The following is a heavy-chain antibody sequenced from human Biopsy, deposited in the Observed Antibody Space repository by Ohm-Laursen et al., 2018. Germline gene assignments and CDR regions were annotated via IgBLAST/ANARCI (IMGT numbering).Heavy chain of an antibody. CDR1: GVSITAYC. D-gene: IGHD2-15*01. CDR2: IHHSGST. CDR3: ARMDCSGGSCHYYSYGMDV. V-gene: IGHV4-4*09. Sequence: SETLSLTCTVSGVSITAYCWSWIRQPPGKGLECIGNIHHSGSTNYNPSLKSRLTISVDTSKNQFSLKLSSVPAADTAVYYCARMDCSGGSCHYYSYGMDVWGQGTTVTVSS. J-gene: IGHJ6*02.